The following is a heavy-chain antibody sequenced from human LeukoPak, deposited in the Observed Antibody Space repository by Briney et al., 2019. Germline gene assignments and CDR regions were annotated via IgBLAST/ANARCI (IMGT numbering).Heavy chain of an antibody. CDR2: ISAYNGNT. V-gene: IGHV1-18*01. CDR1: GYTFTSYG. Sequence: ASVTVSCKASGYTFTSYGISWVRQAPGQGLEWMGWISAYNGNTNYAQKLQGRVTITTDTSTSTAYMELRSLRSDDTAVYYCARDAPPYYDSSGYYFDYWGQGTLVTVSS. CDR3: ARDAPPYYDSSGYYFDY. J-gene: IGHJ4*02. D-gene: IGHD3-22*01.